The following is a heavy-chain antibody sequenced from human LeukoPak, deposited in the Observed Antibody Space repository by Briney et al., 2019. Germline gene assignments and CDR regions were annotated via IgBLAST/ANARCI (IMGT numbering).Heavy chain of an antibody. D-gene: IGHD1-7*01. CDR2: INPNSGGT. V-gene: IGHV1-2*06. J-gene: IGHJ4*02. Sequence: ASVKVSCKASGYTFTGYYMHWVRQAPGQGLEWMGRINPNSGGTNYAQKFQGRVTMTRGTSISTAYMELSRLRSDDTAVYYCARDLKGLELRFYWGQGTLVTVSS. CDR3: ARDLKGLELRFY. CDR1: GYTFTGYY.